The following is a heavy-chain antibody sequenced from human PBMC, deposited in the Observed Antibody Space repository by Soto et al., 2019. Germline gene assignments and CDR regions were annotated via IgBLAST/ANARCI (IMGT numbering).Heavy chain of an antibody. CDR2: ISGSGGST. J-gene: IGHJ4*02. D-gene: IGHD6-19*01. CDR1: GFTFSNYA. Sequence: GGSLRLSCAASGFTFSNYAMNWVRQAPGKGLEWVSAISGSGGSTYYADSVKGRFTISRDNSKNTLYLQMNSLRAEDTAVYYCAKYTSGWYDDYWGQGTLVTVSS. V-gene: IGHV3-23*01. CDR3: AKYTSGWYDDY.